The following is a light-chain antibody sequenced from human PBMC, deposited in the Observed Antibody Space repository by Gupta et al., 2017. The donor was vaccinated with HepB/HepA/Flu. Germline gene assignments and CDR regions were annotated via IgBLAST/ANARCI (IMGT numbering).Light chain of an antibody. CDR1: QSISSY. J-gene: IGKJ2*01. CDR2: AAS. Sequence: DIQMTQSPSSLSASVGDRVTITCRASQSISSYLNWYQEKPGKAPKFLIYAASSLQSGVPSRFSGSGSGTDFTLTISSRQPEDFATYYCQQSYSTPRYTFGQGTKLEIK. CDR3: QQSYSTPRYT. V-gene: IGKV1-39*01.